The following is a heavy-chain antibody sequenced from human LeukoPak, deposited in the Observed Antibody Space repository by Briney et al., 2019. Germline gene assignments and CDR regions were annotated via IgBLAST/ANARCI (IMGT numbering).Heavy chain of an antibody. J-gene: IGHJ4*02. D-gene: IGHD3-10*01. CDR3: ASITMVRGVISHYFDY. V-gene: IGHV4-39*07. Sequence: SETLSFTCSVSDDSISSSSYYWGWIRHPPGKGLEWIGSIYYGGSTYYNPSLKSRVTISVDTSKNQFSLKLSSVTAADTAVYYCASITMVRGVISHYFDYWGQGTLVTVSS. CDR2: IYYGGST. CDR1: DDSISSSSYY.